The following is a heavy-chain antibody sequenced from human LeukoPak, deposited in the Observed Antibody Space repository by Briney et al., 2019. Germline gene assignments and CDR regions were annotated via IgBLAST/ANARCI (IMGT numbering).Heavy chain of an antibody. Sequence: GGSLRLSCAASGFTFSSYAMSWVRQAPGKGLEWVSAISGSGGSTYYADSVKGRFTISRDNSKNTLYLQMNSLRAEDTAVYYCAKDGSYEVELSLSFDYWGQGTLVTVSS. J-gene: IGHJ4*02. CDR2: ISGSGGST. V-gene: IGHV3-23*01. CDR1: GFTFSSYA. CDR3: AKDGSYEVELSLSFDY. D-gene: IGHD1-26*01.